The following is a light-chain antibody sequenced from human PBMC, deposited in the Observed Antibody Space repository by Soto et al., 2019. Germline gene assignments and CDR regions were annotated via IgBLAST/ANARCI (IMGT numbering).Light chain of an antibody. V-gene: IGKV1-12*01. CDR3: EESKTFPLT. CDR1: QAIDRW. J-gene: IGKJ4*01. Sequence: DIQMTQSPSSLSASVGDRVTITCRASQAIDRWLAWYQQKPGKAPKVLIYAASNLRSGVPSRFSGSGSGIDFSLTISSLQPEDLATYYCEESKTFPLTFGGGTKVEIK. CDR2: AAS.